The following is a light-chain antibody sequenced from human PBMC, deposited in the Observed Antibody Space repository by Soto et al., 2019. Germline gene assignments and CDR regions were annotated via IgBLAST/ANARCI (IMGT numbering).Light chain of an antibody. CDR1: HSIGTW. Sequence: DIPLAQSPSTLSASVGDRVTLTCRASHSIGTWLAWYQQKPGKAPKVLIYKASNLESGVPSRFSGSGSGTEFTLSISSLQPDDFATYYCQMYNSYSWTFGQGTKVEIK. CDR3: QMYNSYSWT. CDR2: KAS. J-gene: IGKJ1*01. V-gene: IGKV1-5*03.